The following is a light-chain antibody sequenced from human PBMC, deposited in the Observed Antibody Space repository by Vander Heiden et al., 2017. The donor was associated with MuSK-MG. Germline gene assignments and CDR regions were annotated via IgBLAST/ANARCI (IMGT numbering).Light chain of an antibody. CDR3: QQDLTTPRT. V-gene: IGKV1-NL1*01. Sequence: IQMTQSPSSLSASVGDTVNVSCRASQVIRDALVWYQQRPGAAPKLLIYGGSKLQVGVPSRFSGSGPGADYTLTISDLQPEDFATYYCQQDLTTPRTFGQGTRVDIK. CDR2: GGS. J-gene: IGKJ1*01. CDR1: QVIRDA.